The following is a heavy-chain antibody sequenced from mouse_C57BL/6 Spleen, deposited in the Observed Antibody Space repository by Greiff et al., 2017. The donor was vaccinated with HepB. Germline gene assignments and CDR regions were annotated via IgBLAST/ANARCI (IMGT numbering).Heavy chain of an antibody. Sequence: VQLQQPGAELVKPGASVKLSCKASGYTFTSYWMQWVKQRPGQGLEWIGEIDPSDSYTNYNQKFKGKATLTVDTSSSTAYMQLSSLTSEDSAVYYCARRNYDYDYAMDYWGQGTSVTVSS. D-gene: IGHD2-4*01. CDR1: GYTFTSYW. J-gene: IGHJ4*01. CDR2: IDPSDSYT. V-gene: IGHV1-50*01. CDR3: ARRNYDYDYAMDY.